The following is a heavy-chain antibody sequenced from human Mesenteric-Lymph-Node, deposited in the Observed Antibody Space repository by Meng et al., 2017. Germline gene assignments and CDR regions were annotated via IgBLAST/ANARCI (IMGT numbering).Heavy chain of an antibody. J-gene: IGHJ4*02. V-gene: IGHV3-30*01. CDR2: ISYDGSNK. Sequence: GESLKISCAASGFTFSSYAMHWVRQAPGKGLEWVAVISYDGSNKYYADSVKGRFTISRDNSKNTLYLQMNSLRAEDTAVYYCASNSRRVGIAVANFDYWGQGTLVTVSS. CDR3: ASNSRRVGIAVANFDY. D-gene: IGHD6-19*01. CDR1: GFTFSSYA.